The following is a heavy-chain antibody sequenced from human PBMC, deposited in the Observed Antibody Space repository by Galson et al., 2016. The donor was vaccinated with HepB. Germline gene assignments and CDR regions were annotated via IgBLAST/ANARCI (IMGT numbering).Heavy chain of an antibody. CDR3: ARLNRPSNWFDP. Sequence: SLSLTCSVSGGSVSNGSYNWGWIRQPPGKGLEWIGIIYYIGSIYYNPSLKSRVTISVDTSKNQFSLKLSSVTVADTAVYYCARLNRPSNWFDPWGHGTLVTVSS. CDR1: GGSVSNGSYN. V-gene: IGHV4-39*01. J-gene: IGHJ5*02. CDR2: IYYIGSI.